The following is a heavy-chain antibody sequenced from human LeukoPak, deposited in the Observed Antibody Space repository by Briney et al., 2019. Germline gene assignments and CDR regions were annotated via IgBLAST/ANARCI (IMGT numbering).Heavy chain of an antibody. J-gene: IGHJ5*02. CDR2: IYYSGST. CDR3: AFYSKYQLPQDWFDP. Sequence: SETLSLTCAVYGGSFSGYYWSWIRQPPGKGLEWIGSIYYSGSTYYNPSLKSRVTISVDTSKNQFSLKLSSATAADTAVYYCAFYSKYQLPQDWFDPWGQGTLVTVSS. D-gene: IGHD2-2*01. V-gene: IGHV4-34*01. CDR1: GGSFSGYY.